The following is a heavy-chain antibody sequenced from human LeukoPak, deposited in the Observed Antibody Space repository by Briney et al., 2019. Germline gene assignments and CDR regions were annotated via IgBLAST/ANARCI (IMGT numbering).Heavy chain of an antibody. CDR1: GFTFSSCG. CDR2: LSDSGGST. Sequence: PGGTLRLSCAASGFTFSSCGMSWVRQAPGKGLEWVSALSDSGGSTFYADSVKGRFTISRDNSKNTLYLQMNSLRAEDTAVYYCARDMGTGDYWGQGTLVTVSS. D-gene: IGHD2-8*02. CDR3: ARDMGTGDY. J-gene: IGHJ4*02. V-gene: IGHV3-23*01.